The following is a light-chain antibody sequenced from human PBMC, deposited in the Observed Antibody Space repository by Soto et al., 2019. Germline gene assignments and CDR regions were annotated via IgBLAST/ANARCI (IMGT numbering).Light chain of an antibody. CDR2: AAS. Sequence: DIQMTQSPSSLSASVGDRVNMTCRASRSISRSLSWYQQKPGKAPNLLIYAASSLQSGVPSRFSGAGSGTDFTLTIGNLHPEDFAIYYCKQSYSTQWTFGQGTKVEI. V-gene: IGKV1-39*01. CDR3: KQSYSTQWT. CDR1: RSISRS. J-gene: IGKJ1*01.